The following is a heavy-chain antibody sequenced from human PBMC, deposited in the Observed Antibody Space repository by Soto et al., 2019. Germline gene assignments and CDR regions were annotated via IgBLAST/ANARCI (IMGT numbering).Heavy chain of an antibody. Sequence: PSETLSLTCTVSGGSFKSGSYSWSWIRQPPGNGLEWIGYVYHTARTSYNPSLKSRVSISVDTSKNQFSLKLSSVTAADTAVYYCASSVGVAGTAVRYFDYWGQGTLVTVSS. V-gene: IGHV4-61*01. CDR1: GGSFKSGSYS. CDR2: VYHTART. CDR3: ASSVGVAGTAVRYFDY. D-gene: IGHD6-19*01. J-gene: IGHJ4*02.